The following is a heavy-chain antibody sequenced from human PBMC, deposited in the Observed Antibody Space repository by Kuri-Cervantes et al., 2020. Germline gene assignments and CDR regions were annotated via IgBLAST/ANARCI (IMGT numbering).Heavy chain of an antibody. CDR2: ISGSGGST. J-gene: IGHJ4*02. CDR1: GFTFSSYA. D-gene: IGHD3-16*01. Sequence: GESLKISCVASGFTFSSYAMTWVRQAPGKGLEWVSAISGSGGSTYYADSVKGRFTISRDNAKNSLYLQMNSLRAEDTALYYCAKDLGQSLDYWGQGTLVTVSS. V-gene: IGHV3-23*01. CDR3: AKDLGQSLDY.